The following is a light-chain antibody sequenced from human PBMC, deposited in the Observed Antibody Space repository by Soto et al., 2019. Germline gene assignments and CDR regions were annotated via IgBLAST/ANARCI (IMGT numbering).Light chain of an antibody. V-gene: IGKV3D-20*02. CDR1: QSVNSIY. CDR3: QQRSNWLLT. Sequence: EIVLTQSPGTLSLSPGERATLSCRASQSVNSIYLAWYQQKPGQAPRLLIYGASSRATGIPDRFSGSGSGTDFTLTISSLEPEDFAVYYCQQRSNWLLTFGGGTKVDNK. CDR2: GAS. J-gene: IGKJ4*01.